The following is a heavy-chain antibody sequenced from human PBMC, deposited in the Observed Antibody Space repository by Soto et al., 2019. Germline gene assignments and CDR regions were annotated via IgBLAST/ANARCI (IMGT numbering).Heavy chain of an antibody. D-gene: IGHD4-4*01. CDR2: IIPIFGTA. J-gene: IGHJ6*02. V-gene: IGHV1-69*13. Sequence: SVKVPCKASGGTFSSYAISWVRQAPGQGLEWMGGIIPIFGTANYAQKFQGRVTITADESTSTAYMELSSLRSEDTAVYYCARDERVTIPPSYYYYGMDVWGQGTTVTVS. CDR1: GGTFSSYA. CDR3: ARDERVTIPPSYYYYGMDV.